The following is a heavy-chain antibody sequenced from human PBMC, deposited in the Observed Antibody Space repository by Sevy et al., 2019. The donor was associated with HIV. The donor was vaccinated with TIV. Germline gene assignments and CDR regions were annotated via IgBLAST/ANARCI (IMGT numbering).Heavy chain of an antibody. CDR3: ARDFSGSSGYYRRNWFDP. CDR1: GFTFSSYW. V-gene: IGHV3-74*01. J-gene: IGHJ5*02. CDR2: INSDGSST. Sequence: GGSLRLSYAASGFTFSSYWMHWVRQAPGKGLVWVSRINSDGSSTSYADSVKGRFTISRDNAKNTLYLQMNSLRAEDTAVYYCARDFSGSSGYYRRNWFDPWGQGTLVTVSS. D-gene: IGHD3-22*01.